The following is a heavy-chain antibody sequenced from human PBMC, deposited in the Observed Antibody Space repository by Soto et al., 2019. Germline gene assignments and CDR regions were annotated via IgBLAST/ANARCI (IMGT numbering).Heavy chain of an antibody. CDR1: GGSSINDAYY. CDR2: IYYSGNS. V-gene: IGHV4-31*02. CDR3: ARVGISSSDAFDI. D-gene: IGHD6-6*01. Sequence: TLYLTCAVSGGSSINDAYYWSWLRQHAGGGLEGIGYIYYSGNSYYNPSLKSRLAISVDTSKNTFSLELTSVTAADTALYYCARVGISSSDAFDIWGQGTKVTVSS. J-gene: IGHJ3*02.